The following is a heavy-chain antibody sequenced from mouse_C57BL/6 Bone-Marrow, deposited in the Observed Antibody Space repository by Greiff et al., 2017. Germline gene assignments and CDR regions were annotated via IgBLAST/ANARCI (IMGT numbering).Heavy chain of an antibody. CDR1: GYTFTDYY. CDR2: INPYNGGT. V-gene: IGHV1-19*01. D-gene: IGHD2-4*01. J-gene: IGHJ3*01. Sequence: EVQLQQSGPVLVKPGASVKMSCKASGYTFTDYYMNWVKQSHGKSLEWIGVINPYNGGTSYNQKFKGKATLTVDKSSSTAYMELNSLTSEDSAVYYCARDKGGYDYEGFAYWGQGTLVTVTA. CDR3: ARDKGGYDYEGFAY.